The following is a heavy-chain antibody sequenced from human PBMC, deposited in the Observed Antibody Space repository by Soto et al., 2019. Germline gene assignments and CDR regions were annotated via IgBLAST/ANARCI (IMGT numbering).Heavy chain of an antibody. CDR1: GFTLSDYY. Sequence: QVQLVESGGGLVKPGGSLRLSCAASGFTLSDYYMSWIRQAPGKGLEWVSYISTTSYTNYADSVKGRFTISRDNAKNSLYRQMNSLRAEDTAVYSCARGVYGYSYGYDWFDPWGHGTLVTVSS. D-gene: IGHD5-18*01. CDR3: ARGVYGYSYGYDWFDP. CDR2: ISTTSYT. J-gene: IGHJ5*02. V-gene: IGHV3-11*05.